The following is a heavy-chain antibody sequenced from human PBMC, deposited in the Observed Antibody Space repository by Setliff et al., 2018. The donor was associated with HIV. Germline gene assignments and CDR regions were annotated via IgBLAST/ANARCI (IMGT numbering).Heavy chain of an antibody. V-gene: IGHV5-51*01. J-gene: IGHJ3*02. Sequence: PGESLKISCKGSGYSFSGHWIGWVRQMPGKGLEWMGIIYPDDSKTRYSPSFQGQVTISVDKSINTAYLQWSSLRASDTTMYYCARVSRNLYGHLDGFDIWGHGTMVTVSS. CDR3: ARVSRNLYGHLDGFDI. D-gene: IGHD3-10*01. CDR1: GYSFSGHW. CDR2: IYPDDSKT.